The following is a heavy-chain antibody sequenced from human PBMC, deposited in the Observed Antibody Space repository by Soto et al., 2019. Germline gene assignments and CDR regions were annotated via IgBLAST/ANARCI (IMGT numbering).Heavy chain of an antibody. Sequence: PSETLSLTCTVSGGSISSGGYYWSWIRQHPGKGLEWIGYIYYSGSTYYNPSLKSRVTISVDTSKNQFSLKLSSVTAADTAVYYCAKGPDGSGYYHNWFDSWGQGTLVTVSS. D-gene: IGHD3-22*01. CDR1: GGSISSGGYY. CDR2: IYYSGST. CDR3: AKGPDGSGYYHNWFDS. J-gene: IGHJ5*01. V-gene: IGHV4-31*03.